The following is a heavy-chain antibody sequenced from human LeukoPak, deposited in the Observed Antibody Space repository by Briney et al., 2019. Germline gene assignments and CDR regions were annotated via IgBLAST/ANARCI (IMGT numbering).Heavy chain of an antibody. CDR3: ARDREYSGSYLDFDY. Sequence: VKVSCKASGITFSSYAFSWVRQAPGQGFEWMGGIIPTFGTPNYAQKFQGRVTITTDESTSTAYMEQYSLRSEDTAVYYCARDREYSGSYLDFDYWGQGTLVTVSS. CDR1: GITFSSYA. D-gene: IGHD1-26*01. J-gene: IGHJ4*02. V-gene: IGHV1-69*13. CDR2: IIPTFGTP.